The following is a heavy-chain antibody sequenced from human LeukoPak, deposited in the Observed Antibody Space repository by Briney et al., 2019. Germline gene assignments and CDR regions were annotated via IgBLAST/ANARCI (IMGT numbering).Heavy chain of an antibody. J-gene: IGHJ4*02. V-gene: IGHV3-30*02. CDR2: LRYDGSNK. CDR1: GLTLSSYA. Sequence: GGSLRLSCAASGLTLSSYAMHWVRQAPGKGLEWVAFLRYDGSNKYYADSVKGRFTISRDNSKNTLYLQMNSLRAEDTAVYYCAKAPPDFWYGGDCWGQGTLVTVSS. D-gene: IGHD3-3*01. CDR3: AKAPPDFWYGGDC.